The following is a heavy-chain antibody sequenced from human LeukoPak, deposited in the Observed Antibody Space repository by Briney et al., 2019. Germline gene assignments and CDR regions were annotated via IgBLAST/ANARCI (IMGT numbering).Heavy chain of an antibody. CDR1: AGSISSSLYY. CDR3: ARHQYSHYYYMGV. D-gene: IGHD2-21*01. CDR2: IYYSGSS. J-gene: IGHJ6*03. Sequence: SETLSLTCTVSAGSISSSLYYWGWIRQPPGQGLEWIGSIYYSGSSYYNPSLKSRVTISVDTSKNQFSLKLSSVTAADTAVYYCARHQYSHYYYMGVWGKGTTVTVSS. V-gene: IGHV4-39*01.